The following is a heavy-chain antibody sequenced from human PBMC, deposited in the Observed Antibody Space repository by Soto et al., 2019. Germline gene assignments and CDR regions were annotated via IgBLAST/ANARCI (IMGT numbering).Heavy chain of an antibody. CDR2: IDPSDSYT. D-gene: IGHD2-15*01. J-gene: IGHJ6*02. CDR1: GYSFTSYR. V-gene: IGHV5-10-1*01. Sequence: GESLKISCQGSGYSFTSYRISWVRQMPGKGLEWMGRIDPSDSYTNYSPSFQGHVTISADKSISTAYLQWSSLKASDTAMYYCARRCSGGSCYTGYYGMDVWGQGTTVTVSS. CDR3: ARRCSGGSCYTGYYGMDV.